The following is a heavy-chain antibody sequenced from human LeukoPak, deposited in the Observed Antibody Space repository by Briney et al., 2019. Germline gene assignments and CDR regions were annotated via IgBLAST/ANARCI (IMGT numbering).Heavy chain of an antibody. D-gene: IGHD3-3*01. V-gene: IGHV3-23*01. J-gene: IGHJ4*02. CDR2: MIGSGGST. CDR3: VRHDFWSGFKGGDY. Sequence: PGGSLRLSCAASGFTFSSYAMSWVRQAPGKGLEWVSSMIGSGGSTYYADSVKGRVTIPRDNVKNSLYLQMNSLRAEDTAFYYCVRHDFWSGFKGGDYWGQGTLVTVSS. CDR1: GFTFSSYA.